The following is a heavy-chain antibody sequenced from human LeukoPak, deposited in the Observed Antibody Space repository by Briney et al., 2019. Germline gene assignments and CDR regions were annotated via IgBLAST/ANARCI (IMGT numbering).Heavy chain of an antibody. D-gene: IGHD1-26*01. J-gene: IGHJ4*02. CDR3: ARDYLVGAPLDS. Sequence: SETLSLTCTVSGVSVTNYYWAWIRQPAGKGLEWIGRMYISGSTNYNPSLKSRVTISIDKTKNEFSLRLRSVTAADTAVYYCARDYLVGAPLDSWGQGTLVTVSP. CDR2: MYISGST. V-gene: IGHV4-4*07. CDR1: GVSVTNYY.